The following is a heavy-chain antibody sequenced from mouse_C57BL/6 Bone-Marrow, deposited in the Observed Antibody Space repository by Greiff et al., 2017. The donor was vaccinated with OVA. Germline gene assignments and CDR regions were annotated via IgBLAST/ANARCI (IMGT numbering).Heavy chain of an antibody. V-gene: IGHV1-50*01. D-gene: IGHD1-1*01. Sequence: QVQLQQPGAELVKPGASVKLSCKASGYTFTSYWMQWVKQRPGQGLEWIGEIAPSDSYTNYNQKFKGKATLTVDTSSSTAYMQLSSLTSEDSAVYYCAREDYYVPYYFDYWGQGTTLTVSS. CDR3: AREDYYVPYYFDY. CDR1: GYTFTSYW. CDR2: IAPSDSYT. J-gene: IGHJ2*01.